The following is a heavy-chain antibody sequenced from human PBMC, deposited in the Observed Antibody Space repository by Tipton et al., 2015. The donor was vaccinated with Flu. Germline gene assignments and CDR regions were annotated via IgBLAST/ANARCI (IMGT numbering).Heavy chain of an antibody. CDR1: GGSISSGGYS. V-gene: IGHV4-30-2*01. CDR3: ARRDYSNYVSDPKSWFDP. J-gene: IGHJ5*02. CDR2: THQSGTN. Sequence: LRLSCSVSGGSISSGGYSWSWIRQLPGKGLEWIGNTHQSGTNYYNPSLRGRVTFSVDRSKNQFSLSLTSVTAADTAVYFCARRDYSNYVSDPKSWFDPWGRGILVTVPS. D-gene: IGHD4-11*01.